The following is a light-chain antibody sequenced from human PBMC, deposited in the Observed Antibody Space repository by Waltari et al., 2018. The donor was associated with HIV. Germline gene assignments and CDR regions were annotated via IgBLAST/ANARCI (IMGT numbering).Light chain of an antibody. Sequence: DIVMTQSPDSLAVSLGERATINCKSSQSVLYSSNNKNYLAWYQQKPGQPPKLLIYWASTRESGVPDRVSGSGSGTDFTLTISSLQAEDVAVYYCQQYYSTPPTFGQGTKVEIK. J-gene: IGKJ1*01. CDR1: QSVLYSSNNKNY. V-gene: IGKV4-1*01. CDR2: WAS. CDR3: QQYYSTPPT.